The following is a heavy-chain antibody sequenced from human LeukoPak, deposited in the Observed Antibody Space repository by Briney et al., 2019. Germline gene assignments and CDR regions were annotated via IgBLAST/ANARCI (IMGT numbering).Heavy chain of an antibody. Sequence: GGSLRLSCAASGFTFSSYSMNWVRQAPGKGLEWVSSISSSSSYIYYADSVKGRFTISRDNAKNSLYLQMNSLRAEDTAVYYCARGPSPGKYSSGWYPHYYYGMDVWGQGTTVTVSS. V-gene: IGHV3-21*01. CDR2: ISSSSSYI. CDR1: GFTFSSYS. D-gene: IGHD6-19*01. J-gene: IGHJ6*02. CDR3: ARGPSPGKYSSGWYPHYYYGMDV.